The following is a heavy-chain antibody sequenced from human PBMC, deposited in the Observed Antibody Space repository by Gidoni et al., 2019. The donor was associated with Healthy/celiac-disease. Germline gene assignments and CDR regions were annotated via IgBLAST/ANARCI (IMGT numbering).Heavy chain of an antibody. D-gene: IGHD2-8*01. CDR1: GGSISSGSYY. CDR2: IYTSGST. Sequence: QVQLQESVPGLVKPSQTLSLTCTVSGGSISSGSYYWSWIRQPAGKGLEWIGRIYTSGSTNYNPSLKSRVTMSVDTSKNQFSLKLSSVTAADTAVYYCAREPNDWGQGTLVTVSS. V-gene: IGHV4-61*02. CDR3: AREPND. J-gene: IGHJ4*02.